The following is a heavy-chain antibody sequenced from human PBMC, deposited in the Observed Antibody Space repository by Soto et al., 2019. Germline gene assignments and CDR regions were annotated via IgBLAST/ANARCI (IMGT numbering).Heavy chain of an antibody. D-gene: IGHD6-13*01. CDR3: ATYSGYALPMDV. J-gene: IGHJ6*03. Sequence: GGSLRLSCAASGFALSGYWMTWVRQAPGKGLEWVASINNYGSEIRYLDSVKGRFTISRDNAENSLYLEMNSLRAEDTAVYYCATYSGYALPMDVWGKGTTVTVSS. CDR1: GFALSGYW. CDR2: INNYGSEI. V-gene: IGHV3-7*01.